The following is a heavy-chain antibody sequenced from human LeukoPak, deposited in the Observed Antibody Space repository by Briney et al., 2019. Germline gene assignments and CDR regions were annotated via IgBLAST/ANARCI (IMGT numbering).Heavy chain of an antibody. CDR1: GYTFTSYD. J-gene: IGHJ4*02. D-gene: IGHD1-1*01. CDR2: MNPNSGNT. Sequence: ASVKVSCKASGYTFTSYDINWVRQATGQGLEWMGWMNPNSGNTGYAQKFQGRVTMTRNTSISTAYMELSRLRSDDTAVYYCARARLVNSPFDYWGQGTLVTVSS. V-gene: IGHV1-8*01. CDR3: ARARLVNSPFDY.